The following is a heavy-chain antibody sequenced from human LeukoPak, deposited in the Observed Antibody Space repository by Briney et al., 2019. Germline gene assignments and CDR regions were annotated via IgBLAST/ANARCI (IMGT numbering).Heavy chain of an antibody. CDR3: ARPLIVVVINDAFDI. CDR1: GFTFSSYA. J-gene: IGHJ3*02. V-gene: IGHV3-30-3*01. CDR2: ISYDGSNK. Sequence: GGSLRLSCAASGFTFSSYAMHWVRQARGKGLEWVAVISYDGSNKYYADSVKGRFTISRDNSKNTLYLQMNSLRAEDTAVYYCARPLIVVVINDAFDIWGQGTMVTVSS. D-gene: IGHD3-22*01.